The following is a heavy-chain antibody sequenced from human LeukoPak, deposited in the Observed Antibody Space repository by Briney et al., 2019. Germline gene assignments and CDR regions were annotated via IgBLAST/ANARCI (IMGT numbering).Heavy chain of an antibody. CDR2: FYYSGST. Sequence: SQTLSLTCTVSGGSISSGDYYWSWIRQPPGKGLEWIAYFYYSGSTYYNPSLKSRVTISVDTSKNQFSLNLISVTAADTAVYYCARAAFYSEYYFDSWGQGTRVTVSS. CDR3: ARAAFYSEYYFDS. CDR1: GGSISSGDYY. V-gene: IGHV4-30-4*01. D-gene: IGHD3-3*02. J-gene: IGHJ4*02.